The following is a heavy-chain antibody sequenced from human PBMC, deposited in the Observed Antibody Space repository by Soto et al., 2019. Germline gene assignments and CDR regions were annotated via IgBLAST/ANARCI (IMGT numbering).Heavy chain of an antibody. J-gene: IGHJ5*02. CDR3: AKDRHDYSTCFDP. Sequence: QVQLVESGGGVVQPGRSLRLSCAASGFTFSSYGMHWVRQAPGKGLEWVTVISYDGSNKYYVDSVKGRFTISRDNSTNTLSVQMNSLRAEETAVYYCAKDRHDYSTCFDPWGQGTLVTVSS. CDR2: ISYDGSNK. D-gene: IGHD4-4*01. V-gene: IGHV3-30*18. CDR1: GFTFSSYG.